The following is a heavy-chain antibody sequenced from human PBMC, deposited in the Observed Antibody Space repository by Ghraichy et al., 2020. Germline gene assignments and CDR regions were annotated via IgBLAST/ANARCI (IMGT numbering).Heavy chain of an antibody. D-gene: IGHD3-22*01. CDR3: ATVGYYDRSGYSVDMNY. V-gene: IGHV1-24*01. J-gene: IGHJ4*02. CDR2: FDPEDGET. CDR1: GYTLTELS. Sequence: ASVKVSCKVSGYTLTELSMHWVRQAPGKGLEWMGGFDPEDGETIYAQKFQGRVTMTEDTSTDTAYMELSSLRSEDTAVYYCATVGYYDRSGYSVDMNYWGQGTLVTVSS.